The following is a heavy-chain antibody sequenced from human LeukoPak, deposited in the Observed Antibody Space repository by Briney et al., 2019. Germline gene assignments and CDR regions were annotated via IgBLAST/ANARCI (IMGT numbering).Heavy chain of an antibody. J-gene: IGHJ4*02. Sequence: PGGSLRLSCAASGFTFGDYAMHWVRQAPGKGLEWVSGISWNSGSIGYADSAKGRFTISRDNAKNSLYLQMNSLRAEDTTLYYCAKDNRIGGYDWSLGYWGQGTLVTVSS. CDR1: GFTFGDYA. CDR3: AKDNRIGGYDWSLGY. V-gene: IGHV3-9*01. D-gene: IGHD5-12*01. CDR2: ISWNSGSI.